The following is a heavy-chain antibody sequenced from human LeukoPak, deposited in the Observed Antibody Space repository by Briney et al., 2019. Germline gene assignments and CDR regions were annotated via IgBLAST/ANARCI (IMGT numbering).Heavy chain of an antibody. V-gene: IGHV1-18*01. D-gene: IGHD3-3*01. J-gene: IGHJ5*02. CDR1: GYKFTNYG. Sequence: ASVKVSCKASGYKFTNYGISWVRQAPGQGLEWMGWISPYNGNTIYAQKLQGRVTMTTDTSTSTAYMELRSLRSDDTAVYYCAREAITIFGVVRTQTTYGPHRFDPWGQGTLVTVSS. CDR3: AREAITIFGVVRTQTTYGPHRFDP. CDR2: ISPYNGNT.